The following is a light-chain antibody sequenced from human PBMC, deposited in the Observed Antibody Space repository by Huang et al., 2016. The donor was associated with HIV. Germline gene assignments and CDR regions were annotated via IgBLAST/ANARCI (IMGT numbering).Light chain of an antibody. Sequence: DIVMVQSPAFLSVTPGEAASITCRSRQSLLHSNGHNYLDCYWQKPGQSTQLLIYLGSSRAPGVPDRVRGSGSGTDFTLRINRVEAGDVGIYYCMQGLQTWTFGQGTKVEI. V-gene: IGKV2-28*01. CDR1: QSLLHSNGHNY. CDR3: MQGLQTWT. J-gene: IGKJ1*01. CDR2: LGS.